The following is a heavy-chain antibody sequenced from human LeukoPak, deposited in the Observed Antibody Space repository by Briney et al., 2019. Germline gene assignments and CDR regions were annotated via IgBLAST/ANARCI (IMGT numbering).Heavy chain of an antibody. Sequence: SETLSLTCTVSGGSISSGGYYWSWIRQPPGKGLEWIGYIYHSGSTYYNPSLKSRVTISVDRSKNQFSLKLSSVTAADTAVYYCARAYCSSTSCYEWVYYYMDVWGKGTTVTVSS. CDR1: GGSISSGGYY. CDR2: IYHSGST. CDR3: ARAYCSSTSCYEWVYYYMDV. J-gene: IGHJ6*03. D-gene: IGHD2-2*01. V-gene: IGHV4-30-2*01.